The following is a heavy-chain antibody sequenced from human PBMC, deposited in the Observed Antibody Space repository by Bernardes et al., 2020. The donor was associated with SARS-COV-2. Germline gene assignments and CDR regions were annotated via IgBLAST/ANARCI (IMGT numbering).Heavy chain of an antibody. CDR2: ISYDGSKK. Sequence: GSLRLSCATSGFTFSSYAMHWVRQAPGKGLEWVAVISYDGSKKDYIGSVKVRFTISRDTSKNTLHLLMTTLRAEDTAVYYCARDPTDYPSYYYFYGMDVWGQGTTVTVSS. J-gene: IGHJ6*02. CDR1: GFTFSSYA. V-gene: IGHV3-30-3*01. D-gene: IGHD4-17*01. CDR3: ARDPTDYPSYYYFYGMDV.